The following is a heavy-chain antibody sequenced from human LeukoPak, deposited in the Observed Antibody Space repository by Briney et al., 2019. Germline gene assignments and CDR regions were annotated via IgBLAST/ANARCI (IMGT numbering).Heavy chain of an antibody. CDR1: GYTFTGYY. V-gene: IGHV1-2*02. D-gene: IGHD4-23*01. J-gene: IGHJ5*02. CDR2: INPNSGGT. Sequence: GASVKVSCKASGYTFTGYYMHWVRQAPGQGLEWMGWINPNSGGTNYAQTFQGRVTMTRDTYISTAYMELSRLRSDDTAVYYCAREHGGPKQYTYRNWFDPWGQGTLVTVSS. CDR3: AREHGGPKQYTYRNWFDP.